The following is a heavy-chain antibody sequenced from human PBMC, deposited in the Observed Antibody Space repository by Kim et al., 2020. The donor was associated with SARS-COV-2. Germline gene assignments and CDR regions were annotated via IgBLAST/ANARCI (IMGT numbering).Heavy chain of an antibody. CDR1: GYTFTSYA. CDR2: INTNTGNP. V-gene: IGHV7-4-1*02. Sequence: ASVKVSCKASGYTFTSYAMNWVRQAPGQGLEWMGWINTNTGNPMYAQGFTGRFVFSLDTSVSTAYLQISSLKAEDTAVYYCARLARPYYDYIWGSYRPGYDAFDVWGQGKMVTVSS. D-gene: IGHD3-16*02. J-gene: IGHJ3*01. CDR3: ARLARPYYDYIWGSYRPGYDAFDV.